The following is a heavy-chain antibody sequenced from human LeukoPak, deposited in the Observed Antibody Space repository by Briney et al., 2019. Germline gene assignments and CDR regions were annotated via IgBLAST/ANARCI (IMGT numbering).Heavy chain of an antibody. D-gene: IGHD6-19*01. CDR3: ARPYAAAGTGDYFDY. J-gene: IGHJ4*02. CDR2: ISYDGSNK. CDR1: GFTFSSYW. V-gene: IGHV3-30-3*01. Sequence: GGSLRLSCAASGFTFSSYWMNWARQAPGKGLEWVAVISYDGSNKYYADSVKGRFTISRDNSKNTLYLQMNSLRAEDTAVYYCARPYAAAGTGDYFDYWGQGTLVTVSS.